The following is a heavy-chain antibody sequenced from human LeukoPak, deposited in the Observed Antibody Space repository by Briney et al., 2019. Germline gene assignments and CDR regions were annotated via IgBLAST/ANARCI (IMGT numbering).Heavy chain of an antibody. J-gene: IGHJ6*03. CDR3: AKEAGSRYCSGGSCYSGYYYYYMDV. Sequence: PGGSLRLSCAASGFTFSSYGMHWVRQAPGKGLEWVAFIRYDGSNKYYADSVKGRFTISRDNSKNTLYLQMNSLRAEDTAVYYCAKEAGSRYCSGGSCYSGYYYYYMDVWGKGTTVTISS. V-gene: IGHV3-30*02. D-gene: IGHD2-15*01. CDR2: IRYDGSNK. CDR1: GFTFSSYG.